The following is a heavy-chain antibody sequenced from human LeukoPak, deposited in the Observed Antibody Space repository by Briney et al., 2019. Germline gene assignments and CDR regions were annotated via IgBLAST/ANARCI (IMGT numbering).Heavy chain of an antibody. J-gene: IGHJ4*02. CDR1: GASLSSINW. Sequence: PSETLSLTCAVSGASLSSINWWSGGRQPPGKGREWIGEIHHSGSANYNPSLKSRVTMSVDASKNHISLGLSSATAADTAVYYCASGLYSSDSYWGQGSLVTVSS. CDR3: ASGLYSSDSY. CDR2: IHHSGSA. D-gene: IGHD6-19*01. V-gene: IGHV4-4*02.